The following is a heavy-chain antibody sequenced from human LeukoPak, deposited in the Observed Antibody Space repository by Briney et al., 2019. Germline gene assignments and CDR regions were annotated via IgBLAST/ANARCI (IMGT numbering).Heavy chain of an antibody. D-gene: IGHD3-16*02. CDR1: GFSLSTSGMC. CDR3: ARIKVVTFGAVIAPDAFDI. V-gene: IGHV2-70*11. Sequence: SGPTLVKPTQTLTLTCTFSGFSLSTSGMCVSWIRQPPGKALEWLARIDWDDDKYYSTSLKTRLTISKDTSKNQVVLTMTNMDPVDTATYYCARIKVVTFGAVIAPDAFDIWGQGTMVTVSS. CDR2: IDWDDDK. J-gene: IGHJ3*02.